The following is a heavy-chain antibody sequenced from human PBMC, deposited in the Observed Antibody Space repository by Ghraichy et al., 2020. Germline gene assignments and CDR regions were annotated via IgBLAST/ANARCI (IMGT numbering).Heavy chain of an antibody. CDR1: GYTLTELS. CDR3: ATVIWRPIGSGSYYTFDY. J-gene: IGHJ4*02. D-gene: IGHD3-10*01. V-gene: IGHV1-24*01. Sequence: SVKVSCKVSGYTLTELSMHWVRQAPGKGLEWMGGFDPEDGETIYAQKFQGRVTMTEDTSTDTAYMELSSLRSEDTAVYYCATVIWRPIGSGSYYTFDYWGQGTLVTVSS. CDR2: FDPEDGET.